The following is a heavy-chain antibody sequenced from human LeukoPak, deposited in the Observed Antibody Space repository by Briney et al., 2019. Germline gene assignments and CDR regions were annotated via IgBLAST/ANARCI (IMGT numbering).Heavy chain of an antibody. Sequence: PSETLSLTCTVSGGSISSSSYYWGWIRQPPGKGLEWIGSIYYSGSTYYNPSLKSRVTISVDTSKNQFSLKLSSVTAADTAVYYCARTSRSYGDYVEFGDVRDAFDIWGQGTMVTVSS. V-gene: IGHV4-39*07. CDR2: IYYSGST. CDR1: GGSISSSSYY. CDR3: ARTSRSYGDYVEFGDVRDAFDI. D-gene: IGHD4-17*01. J-gene: IGHJ3*02.